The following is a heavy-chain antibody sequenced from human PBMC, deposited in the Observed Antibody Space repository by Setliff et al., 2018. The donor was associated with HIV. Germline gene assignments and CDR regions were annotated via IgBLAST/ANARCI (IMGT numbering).Heavy chain of an antibody. CDR2: IYDSEST. Sequence: SETLSLTCTVSGGSISSGDYYWSWIRQPPGKGLEWIGNIYDSESTYYNPSLKSRVTISVDTSKNQFSLKLTSVTAADTAVYYCARYSPRGYTLTGPYWGQGTLVTVSS. V-gene: IGHV4-30-4*02. D-gene: IGHD6-25*01. CDR3: ARYSPRGYTLTGPY. CDR1: GGSISSGDYY. J-gene: IGHJ4*02.